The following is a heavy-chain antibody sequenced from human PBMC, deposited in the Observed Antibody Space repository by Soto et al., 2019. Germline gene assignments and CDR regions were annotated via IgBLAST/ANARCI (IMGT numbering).Heavy chain of an antibody. V-gene: IGHV3-64D*06. CDR3: VKMITPTDGRDV. CDR1: GITLNNYA. D-gene: IGHD3-16*01. CDR2: ISYTGGNT. J-gene: IGHJ6*02. Sequence: EVQLVESGGGLVQPGGSLRLSCSASGITLNNYAMHWVRQAPGKGVEYVSGISYTGGNTYYVDSVKGRFTISKDNSKNSLFLQMISLRLEDTALYYWVKMITPTDGRDVWGQGTTVIVSS.